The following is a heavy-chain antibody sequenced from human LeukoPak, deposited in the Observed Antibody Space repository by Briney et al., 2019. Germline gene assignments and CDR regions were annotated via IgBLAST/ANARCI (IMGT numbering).Heavy chain of an antibody. CDR3: AIQFYDSSGYSAGVAFDI. CDR2: IYYSGST. D-gene: IGHD3-22*01. J-gene: IGHJ3*02. V-gene: IGHV4-59*01. Sequence: SETLSLTCTVSGGSISSYYWSWIRQPPGKGLEWIGYIYYSGSTNYNPSLKSRVTISVDTSKNQFSLKLSSVTAADTAVYYCAIQFYDSSGYSAGVAFDIWGQGTMVTVSS. CDR1: GGSISSYY.